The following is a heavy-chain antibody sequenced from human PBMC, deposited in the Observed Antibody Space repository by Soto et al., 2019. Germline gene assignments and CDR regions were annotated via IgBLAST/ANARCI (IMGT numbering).Heavy chain of an antibody. CDR3: ARHRPGSGGSCYDY. CDR1: GCSISSYY. CDR2: IYYSGST. Sequence: SETLSLTCTFSGCSISSYYWSWIRQPPGKGLEWIGYIYYSGSTNYNPSLKSRVTISVDTSKNQFSLKLSSVTAADTAVYYCARHRPGSGGSCYDYWGQGTLVTVSS. V-gene: IGHV4-59*08. D-gene: IGHD2-15*01. J-gene: IGHJ4*02.